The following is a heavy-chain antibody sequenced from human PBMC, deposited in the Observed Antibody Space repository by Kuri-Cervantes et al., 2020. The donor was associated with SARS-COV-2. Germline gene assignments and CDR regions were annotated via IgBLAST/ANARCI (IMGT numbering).Heavy chain of an antibody. J-gene: IGHJ4*02. CDR1: GYSISSGYY. D-gene: IGHD6-19*01. V-gene: IGHV4-38-2*02. CDR3: ARDRPGGGPAVAGFRHLDY. CDR2: IYHSGST. Sequence: SQTLSLTCAVSGYSISSGYYWGWIRQPPGKGLEWIGSIYHSGSTYYNPSLKSRVTISVDTSKNQFSLKLSSVTAADTAVYYCARDRPGGGPAVAGFRHLDYWGQGTLVTVSS.